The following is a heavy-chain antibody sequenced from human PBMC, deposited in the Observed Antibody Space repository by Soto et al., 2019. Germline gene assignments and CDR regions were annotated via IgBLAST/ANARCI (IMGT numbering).Heavy chain of an antibody. D-gene: IGHD3-22*01. CDR3: ARAQPTYSSSYFDY. CDR2: ISGRGDDT. CDR1: GFTFSSYA. Sequence: EVQLLESGGDLVQPGGSLRLSCAASGFTFSSYAMSWVRQAPGKGLEWVSTISGRGDDTYYTDSVKGRFTISRDNSKNTLYVHMNSLRADDTAVYYCARAQPTYSSSYFDYWGQGPLVTVSS. V-gene: IGHV3-23*01. J-gene: IGHJ4*02.